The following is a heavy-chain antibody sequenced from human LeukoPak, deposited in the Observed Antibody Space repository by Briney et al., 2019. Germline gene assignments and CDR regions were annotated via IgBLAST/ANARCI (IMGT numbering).Heavy chain of an antibody. J-gene: IGHJ4*02. D-gene: IGHD2-2*01. CDR3: ARDRWDIVVVPAAPLRYFDY. CDR2: ISAYNGNT. Sequence: ASVKVSCKASGYTFTSYGISWVRQAPGQGLEWMGWISAYNGNTNYTQKLQGRVTMTTGTSTSTAYMELRSLRSDDTAVYYCARDRWDIVVVPAAPLRYFDYWGQGTLVTVSS. CDR1: GYTFTSYG. V-gene: IGHV1-18*01.